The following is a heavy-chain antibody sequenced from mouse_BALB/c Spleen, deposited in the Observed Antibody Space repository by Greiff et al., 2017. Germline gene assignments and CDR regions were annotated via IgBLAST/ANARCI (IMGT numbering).Heavy chain of an antibody. J-gene: IGHJ3*01. Sequence: LQQSGSELVRPGASVKLSCKASGYTFTSYWMHWVKQRPGQGLEWIGNIYPGSGSTNYDEKFKSKATLTVDTSSSTAYMQLSSLTSEDSAVYYCTRPIYYDYDRAWFAYWGQGTLVTVSA. CDR1: GYTFTSYW. CDR3: TRPIYYDYDRAWFAY. V-gene: IGHV1S22*01. CDR2: IYPGSGST. D-gene: IGHD2-4*01.